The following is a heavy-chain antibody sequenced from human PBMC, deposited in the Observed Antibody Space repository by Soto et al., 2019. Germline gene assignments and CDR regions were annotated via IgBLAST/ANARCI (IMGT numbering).Heavy chain of an antibody. V-gene: IGHV1-8*01. CDR3: ASWAGYST. Sequence: QVQLVQSGAEVKKPGASVKVSCKASGYTFTSYDVNWLRQATGQGLEWMGWMNPNSGNTGSAQKFQGRVTMTRDTSITTAYLELDSLTSEDTAVYYCASWAGYSTWGQGTLVTVSS. J-gene: IGHJ5*02. D-gene: IGHD3-9*01. CDR2: MNPNSGNT. CDR1: GYTFTSYD.